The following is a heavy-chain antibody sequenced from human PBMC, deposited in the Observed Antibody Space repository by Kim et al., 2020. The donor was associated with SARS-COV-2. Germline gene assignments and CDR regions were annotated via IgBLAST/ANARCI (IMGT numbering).Heavy chain of an antibody. Sequence: SETLSLTCTVSGGSVSSGSYYWSWIRQPPGKGLEWMGYIYYSGGTNSNPSLKSRVTITVDTSKNQFSLKLSLVTAADTPVYCGAGFIAAGGFDYLGQG. CDR1: GGSVSSGSYY. D-gene: IGHD6-13*01. J-gene: IGHJ4*02. V-gene: IGHV4-61*01. CDR2: IYYSGGT. CDR3: AGFIAAGGFDY.